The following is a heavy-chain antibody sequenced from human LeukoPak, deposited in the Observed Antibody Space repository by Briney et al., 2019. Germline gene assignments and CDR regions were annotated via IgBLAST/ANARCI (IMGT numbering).Heavy chain of an antibody. D-gene: IGHD1-14*01. CDR2: IYYSGST. CDR3: ARDRRNLFDP. Sequence: SETLSLTCTVSGGSVSSGSYYWSWIRQPPGKGLEWIGYIYYSGSTNYNPSLKSRVTISVDTSKNQFSLELSSVTAADTAVYYCARDRRNLFDPWGQGTLVTVSS. V-gene: IGHV4-61*01. J-gene: IGHJ5*02. CDR1: GGSVSSGSYY.